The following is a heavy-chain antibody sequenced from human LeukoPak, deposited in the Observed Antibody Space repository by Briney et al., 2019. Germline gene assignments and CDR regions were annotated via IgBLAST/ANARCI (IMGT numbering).Heavy chain of an antibody. CDR3: AREIRKDYGGNVCYFGY. D-gene: IGHD4-23*01. J-gene: IGHJ4*02. V-gene: IGHV4-38-2*02. CDR2: IYHSGNT. CDR1: GYSISSGYY. Sequence: SETLSLTCSVSGYSISSGYYWGWIRQPPGKGLEWIGSIYHSGNTYYNPSLKSRVTISVDTSRNQFSLKLSSVTAADTAVYYCAREIRKDYGGNVCYFGYWGQGTLVTVSS.